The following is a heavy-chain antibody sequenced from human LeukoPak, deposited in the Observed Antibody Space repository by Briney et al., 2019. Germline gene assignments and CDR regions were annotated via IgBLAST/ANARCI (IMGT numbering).Heavy chain of an antibody. Sequence: ASVKVSCKASGGTFSSYAISWVRQAPGQGLEWMGGIIPIFGTANYAQKFQGRVTITTGESTSTAYMELSSLRSEDTAVYYCARGYQLLYDAFDIWGQGTMVTVSS. CDR1: GGTFSSYA. CDR2: IIPIFGTA. D-gene: IGHD2-2*02. V-gene: IGHV1-69*05. CDR3: ARGYQLLYDAFDI. J-gene: IGHJ3*02.